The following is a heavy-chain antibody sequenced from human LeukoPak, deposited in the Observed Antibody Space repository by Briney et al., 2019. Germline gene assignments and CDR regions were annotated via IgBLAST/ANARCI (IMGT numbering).Heavy chain of an antibody. CDR3: ATGRSSQDLDY. Sequence: ASVKISCKVSGYTFTDYYMHWVQQAPGKGLEWMGLVDPEDGETIYAEKLQGRVTITADTSTDTAYMELSSLRSEDTAVYYCATGRSSQDLDYWGQGTLVTVSS. D-gene: IGHD2-2*01. J-gene: IGHJ4*02. CDR1: GYTFTDYY. V-gene: IGHV1-69-2*01. CDR2: VDPEDGET.